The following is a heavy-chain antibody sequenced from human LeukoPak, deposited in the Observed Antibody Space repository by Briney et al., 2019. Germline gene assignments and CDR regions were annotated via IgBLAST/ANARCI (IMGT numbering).Heavy chain of an antibody. Sequence: GGSLRLSCAASGFTFSSYSMNWLRQAPGKGLEWVSSISSSSSYIYYADSVKGRFTISRDNAKNSLYLKMKSLRAADTAVSYCARGGVSQDSFDYWGQGTLVTVSS. V-gene: IGHV3-21*01. CDR2: ISSSSSYI. CDR1: GFTFSSYS. J-gene: IGHJ4*02. CDR3: ARGGVSQDSFDY. D-gene: IGHD6-13*01.